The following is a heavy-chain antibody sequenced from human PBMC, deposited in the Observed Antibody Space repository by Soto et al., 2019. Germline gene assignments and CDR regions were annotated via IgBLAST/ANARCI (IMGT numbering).Heavy chain of an antibody. J-gene: IGHJ5*02. D-gene: IGHD3-10*01. CDR3: ARLFPARVRGVIGWFDP. CDR1: GYSFTSYW. V-gene: IGHV5-10-1*01. CDR2: IDPSDSYT. Sequence: EVQLVQSGAEVKKPGESLRISCKGSGYSFTSYWISWVREMPGKGLEWMGRIDPSDSYTNYSPSFQGHVTISADKSISTAYLLWSSLKASDTAMYYCARLFPARVRGVIGWFDPWGQGTLVTVSS.